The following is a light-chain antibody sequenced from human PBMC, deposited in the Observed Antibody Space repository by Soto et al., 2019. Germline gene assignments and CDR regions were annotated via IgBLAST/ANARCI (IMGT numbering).Light chain of an antibody. CDR2: DDR. J-gene: IGLJ1*01. Sequence: ELTQPPSVSVAPGQTARITCGEDNIGSKSVHWYQQKPGQAPVLVVYDDRDRPSGIPERFSGSNSGNTATLTISRVEAGDEADYYCQVWAGSSDHYVFGTGTKVTVL. CDR3: QVWAGSSDHYV. V-gene: IGLV3-21*02. CDR1: NIGSKS.